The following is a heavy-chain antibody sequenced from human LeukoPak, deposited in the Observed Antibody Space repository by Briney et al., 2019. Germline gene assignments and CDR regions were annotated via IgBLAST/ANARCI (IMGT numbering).Heavy chain of an antibody. CDR1: GGSISSGSYY. CDR3: AREEATYYYDSSGFGD. D-gene: IGHD3-22*01. V-gene: IGHV4-61*02. CDR2: IYTSGST. Sequence: PSQTLSLTCTVSGGSISSGSYYWSWIRQPAGKGLEWIGRIYTSGSTNYNPSLKSRVTISVDTSKNQFSLKLSSVTAADTAVYYCAREEATYYYDSSGFGDWRQGTLVTVSS. J-gene: IGHJ4*02.